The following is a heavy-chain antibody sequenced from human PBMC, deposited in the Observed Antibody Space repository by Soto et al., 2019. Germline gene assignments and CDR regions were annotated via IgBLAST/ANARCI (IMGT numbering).Heavy chain of an antibody. CDR3: AAAVPAEYVFPYYYMDV. J-gene: IGHJ6*03. D-gene: IGHD3-16*01. CDR1: GDSISSYH. Sequence: QVQLQESGPGLVKPSETLSLTCTVSGDSISSYHWSWIRQTPGKGLEWIGYINYSGGGNCNPSLKSRVTFSVDTSKTPVSLKLSPVTAADTSVYYCAAAVPAEYVFPYYYMDVWGKGTTVTVSS. V-gene: IGHV4-59*01. CDR2: INYSGGG.